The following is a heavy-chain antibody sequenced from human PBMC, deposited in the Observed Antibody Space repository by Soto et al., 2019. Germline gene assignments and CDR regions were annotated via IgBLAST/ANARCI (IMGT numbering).Heavy chain of an antibody. D-gene: IGHD4-4*01. Sequence: VASVKVSCKASGYTFTDHYMHWVRQAPGQGLEWMGWINPNNGDTNFAQKFQGRVTMTRDTSISTAYMDLSRLRSDDTAVYYCARDRDSDYAFYYLDFWGQGTLVTVSS. V-gene: IGHV1-2*02. CDR2: INPNNGDT. J-gene: IGHJ4*02. CDR3: ARDRDSDYAFYYLDF. CDR1: GYTFTDHY.